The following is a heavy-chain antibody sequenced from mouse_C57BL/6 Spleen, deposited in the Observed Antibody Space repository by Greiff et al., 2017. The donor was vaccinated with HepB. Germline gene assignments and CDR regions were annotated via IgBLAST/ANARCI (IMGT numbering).Heavy chain of an antibody. V-gene: IGHV3-6*01. Sequence: EVKVEESGPGLVKPSQSLSLTCSVTGYSITSGYSWNWIRQFPGNKLEWMGYISYDGSNNYNPSLNNRISITRDTSKNQFFLKLNSVTTEDTATYYCAKSPITTVVATNYFDYWGQGTTLTVSS. J-gene: IGHJ2*01. CDR1: GYSITSGYS. D-gene: IGHD1-1*01. CDR3: AKSPITTVVATNYFDY. CDR2: ISYDGSN.